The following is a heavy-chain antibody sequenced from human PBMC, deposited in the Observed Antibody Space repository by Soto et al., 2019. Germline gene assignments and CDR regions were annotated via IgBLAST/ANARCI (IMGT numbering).Heavy chain of an antibody. CDR3: ARDTTRAMVRIYYGMDV. J-gene: IGHJ6*02. CDR2: IWYDGSNK. V-gene: IGHV3-33*01. CDR1: GFIFSTYG. Sequence: QVQLVESGGGVVQPGRSLRLSCAASGFIFSTYGMHWVRQAPGKGLEWVAVIWYDGSNKYYADSVKGRFTISRDNSKNTLYLQMNSVRAEDTAVYYCARDTTRAMVRIYYGMDVWGQGTTVTVSS. D-gene: IGHD3-10*01.